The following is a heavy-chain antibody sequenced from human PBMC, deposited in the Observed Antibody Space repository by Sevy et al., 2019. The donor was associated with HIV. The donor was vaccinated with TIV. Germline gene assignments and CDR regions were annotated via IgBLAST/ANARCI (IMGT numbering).Heavy chain of an antibody. CDR2: IKEDGSAK. CDR1: RFTFKTYW. Sequence: GGSLRLSCAASRFTFKTYWMSWVRQAPGKGLEWVGNIKEDGSAKYYADSVRGRFTISRDNAKNSLYLQMSSLRGADTAVYYCARDSTGYGGYSYWGQGTLVTVSS. V-gene: IGHV3-7*01. D-gene: IGHD5-12*01. J-gene: IGHJ4*01. CDR3: ARDSTGYGGYSY.